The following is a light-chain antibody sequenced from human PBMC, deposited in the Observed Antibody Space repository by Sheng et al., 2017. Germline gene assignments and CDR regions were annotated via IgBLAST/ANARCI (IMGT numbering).Light chain of an antibody. CDR2: DVS. CDR1: AHFPL. J-gene: IGKJ2*01. Sequence: AIRMTQXPSLLSASTGGQSQHHLSGESAHFPLFSLVSAKTKRKPLRLLIYDVSTLQSGIPXRFGGSGSGTDFTLTINSLQSEDFATYYCQQYYSSPYTFGQGTKLEIK. V-gene: IGKV1-8*01. CDR3: QQYYSSPYT.